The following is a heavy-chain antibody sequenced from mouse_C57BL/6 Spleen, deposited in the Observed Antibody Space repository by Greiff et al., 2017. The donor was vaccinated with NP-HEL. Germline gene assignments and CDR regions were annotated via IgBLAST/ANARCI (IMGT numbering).Heavy chain of an antibody. Sequence: QVQLQQSGAELARPGASVKLSCKASGYTFTSYGISWVKQRTGQGLEWIGEIYPRSGNTYYNEKFKGKATLTADKSSSTAYMELRSLTSEDSAVYFCARLRGYGSSLYYFDYWGQGTTLTVSS. V-gene: IGHV1-81*01. J-gene: IGHJ2*01. CDR2: IYPRSGNT. CDR1: GYTFTSYG. D-gene: IGHD1-1*01. CDR3: ARLRGYGSSLYYFDY.